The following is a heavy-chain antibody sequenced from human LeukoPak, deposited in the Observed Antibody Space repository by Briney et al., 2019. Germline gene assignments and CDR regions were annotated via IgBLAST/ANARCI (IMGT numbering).Heavy chain of an antibody. CDR2: FYTTGNI. J-gene: IGHJ4*02. D-gene: IGHD6-13*01. CDR1: GFTFSNAY. V-gene: IGHV4-4*07. CDR3: AREPYNSPACDY. Sequence: GSLRLSCAASGFTFSNAYMSWTRQPAGKGLEWIGRFYTTGNINYNPSLESRVTISVDRSKNQFSLKLRSVTAADTAVYYCAREPYNSPACDYWGQGILVTVSS.